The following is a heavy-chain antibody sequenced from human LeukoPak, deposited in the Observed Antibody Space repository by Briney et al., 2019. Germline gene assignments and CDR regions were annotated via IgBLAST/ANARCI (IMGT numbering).Heavy chain of an antibody. D-gene: IGHD4-17*01. V-gene: IGHV4-34*01. Sequence: PSETLSLTCVVYGGSFSGYYWSWIRQPPGKGLEWIGEINHSGSTNYNPSLKSRVTISVDTSKNQFSLKLSSVTAADTAVYYCARDLTPITTVTTSALRGEGYWGQGTLVTVSS. CDR3: ARDLTPITTVTTSALRGEGY. CDR2: INHSGST. CDR1: GGSFSGYY. J-gene: IGHJ4*02.